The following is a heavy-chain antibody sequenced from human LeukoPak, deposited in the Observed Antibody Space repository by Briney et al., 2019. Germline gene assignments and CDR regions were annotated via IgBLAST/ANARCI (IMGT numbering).Heavy chain of an antibody. J-gene: IGHJ4*02. D-gene: IGHD3-9*01. CDR1: GFTFSSYA. CDR3: AKVLRYFDWLSSFDY. CDR2: ISGSGGST. Sequence: PGGSLRLSCAASGFTFSSYAMSWVRQAPGKGLEWVSAISGSGGSTYYADSVKGRFTTSRDNSKNTLYLQMNSLRAEDTAVYYCAKVLRYFDWLSSFDYWGQGTLVTVSS. V-gene: IGHV3-23*01.